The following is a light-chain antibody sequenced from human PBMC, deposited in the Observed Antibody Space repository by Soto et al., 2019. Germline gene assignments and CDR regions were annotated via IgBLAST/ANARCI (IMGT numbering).Light chain of an antibody. CDR2: DVN. V-gene: IGLV2-14*01. CDR3: NSYASTTLYV. Sequence: QSALTQPASVSGSPGQSITISCTGTSSDVGGYDFVSWYQHHPGKAPRLMIYDVNNRPSGVSNRFSGSKSGDTASLTISGLQAEDEADYYCNSYASTTLYVFGTGTKLTVL. J-gene: IGLJ1*01. CDR1: SSDVGGYDF.